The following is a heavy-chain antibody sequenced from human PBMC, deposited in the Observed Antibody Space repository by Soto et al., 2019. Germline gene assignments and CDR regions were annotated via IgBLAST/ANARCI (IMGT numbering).Heavy chain of an antibody. Sequence: QVQLQQWGAGLLKPSETLSLTCAVYGGSFSGYYWSWIRQPPGKGLEWIGEINHSGSTNYNPSLKSRVTISVDTSKNQFSLKLSSVTAADTAVYYCARVGVGKIGYSTGPYFDYWGQGTLVTVSS. CDR2: INHSGST. V-gene: IGHV4-34*01. CDR3: ARVGVGKIGYSTGPYFDY. CDR1: GGSFSGYY. J-gene: IGHJ4*02. D-gene: IGHD3-22*01.